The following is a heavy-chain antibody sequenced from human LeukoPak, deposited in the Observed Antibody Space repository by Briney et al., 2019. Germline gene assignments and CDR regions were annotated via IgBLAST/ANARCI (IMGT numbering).Heavy chain of an antibody. J-gene: IGHJ3*02. CDR3: AADLLTTVLSDAFDI. CDR2: IYYSGST. CDR1: GGSISSSSYY. Sequence: SETLSLTCTVSGGSISSSSYYWGWIRQPPGKGLEWIGSIYYSGSTYYNPSLKSRVTISVDTSKNQFSLKLSSVTAADTAVYYCAADLLTTVLSDAFDIWGQGTMVTVSS. D-gene: IGHD4-11*01. V-gene: IGHV4-39*07.